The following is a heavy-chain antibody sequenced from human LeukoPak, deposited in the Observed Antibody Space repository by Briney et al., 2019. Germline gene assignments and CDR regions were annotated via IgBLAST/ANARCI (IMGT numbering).Heavy chain of an antibody. V-gene: IGHV3-30*04. D-gene: IGHD1-26*01. CDR2: ISYDGSNQ. CDR1: GFSFSSYA. J-gene: IGHJ4*02. CDR3: ARSFGGSYPHFDY. Sequence: GRSLRLSCAASGFSFSSYAMHWVRQAPGKGLEWVAVISYDGSNQYYTDSVKGRFTISRDNSKNTLYLQVNSLRAEDTAVYYCARSFGGSYPHFDYWGQGALVTVSS.